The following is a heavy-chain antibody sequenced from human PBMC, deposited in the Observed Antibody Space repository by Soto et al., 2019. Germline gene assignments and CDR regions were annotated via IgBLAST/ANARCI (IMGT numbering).Heavy chain of an antibody. Sequence: SVKVSCKASGGTFSSYAISWVRQAPGQGLEWMGGIIPIFGTANYAQKFQGRVTITADESTSTAYMELSSLRSEDTAVYYCARRVGATNYFDYWGQGTLVTVSS. CDR2: IIPIFGTA. D-gene: IGHD1-26*01. CDR3: ARRVGATNYFDY. CDR1: GGTFSSYA. J-gene: IGHJ4*02. V-gene: IGHV1-69*13.